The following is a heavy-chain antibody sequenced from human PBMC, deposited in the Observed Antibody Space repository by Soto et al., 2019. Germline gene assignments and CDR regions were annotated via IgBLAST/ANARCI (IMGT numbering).Heavy chain of an antibody. CDR1: GFTFISYS. V-gene: IGHV3-30*18. CDR3: AKDRTGVAARRRSYQYYGMDV. J-gene: IGHJ6*02. CDR2: ISYDGHNE. D-gene: IGHD6-6*01. Sequence: QVQLVECGGGVVQPGRSLRLSCAASGFTFISYSMHWVRQAPGKGLEWVAVISYDGHNEYYVDSVKGRFTISRDNSKNTVSLQMNSLRAEDTAVYFCAKDRTGVAARRRSYQYYGMDVWGQGTTVTVSS.